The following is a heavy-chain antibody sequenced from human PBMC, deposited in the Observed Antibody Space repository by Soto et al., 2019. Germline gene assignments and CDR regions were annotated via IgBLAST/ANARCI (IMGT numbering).Heavy chain of an antibody. CDR3: ARAYNWNYAR. J-gene: IGHJ3*01. CDR2: ISYDGSNK. D-gene: IGHD1-7*01. Sequence: QVQLVESGGGVVQPGRSLRLSCAASGFTFSSYAMHWVRQAPGKGLEWVAVISYDGSNKYYADSVKGRFTISRDNSKNTRYLQMNSLRAEDTAVYYCARAYNWNYARWGQGTMVTVSS. V-gene: IGHV3-30-3*01. CDR1: GFTFSSYA.